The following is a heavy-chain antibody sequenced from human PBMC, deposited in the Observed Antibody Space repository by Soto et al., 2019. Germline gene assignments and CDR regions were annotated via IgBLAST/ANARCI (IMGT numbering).Heavy chain of an antibody. CDR2: ISGSADAT. Sequence: EVQLLESGGGLVQTGGSLRLSCAASGFTFSTYAMSWVRQAPGKWLEWVSTISGSADATFYADSVKGRFAIFRDNSRTMFYLQMNSLRAEDTAVYYCAKGGDGYCSTTSCLFHFDYWGPGTLATVSS. CDR3: AKGGDGYCSTTSCLFHFDY. CDR1: GFTFSTYA. J-gene: IGHJ4*02. V-gene: IGHV3-23*01. D-gene: IGHD2-2*01.